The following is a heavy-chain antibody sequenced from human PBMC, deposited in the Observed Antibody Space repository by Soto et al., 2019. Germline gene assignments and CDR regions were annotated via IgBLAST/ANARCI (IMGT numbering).Heavy chain of an antibody. J-gene: IGHJ6*02. V-gene: IGHV6-1*01. Sequence: SQTLSLTCDISGDSVSSSSAAWNWIRQSPSRGLEWLGRTYYRSKWIHEYTLSMESRITINPDTSKNQFSLHIYSVTPEDTAVYYCAGVVWFRGMDVWGQGTPGTVSS. CDR1: GDSVSSSSAA. D-gene: IGHD3-16*01. CDR3: AGVVWFRGMDV. CDR2: TYYRSKWIH.